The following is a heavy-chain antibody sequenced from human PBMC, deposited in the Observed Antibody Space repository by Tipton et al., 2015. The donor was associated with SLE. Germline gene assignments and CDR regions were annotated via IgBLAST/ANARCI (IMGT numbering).Heavy chain of an antibody. V-gene: IGHV4-31*03. D-gene: IGHD2-2*01. CDR2: NYYTGDTYYSGNT. CDR1: GDSITNNAYL. Sequence: TLSLTCTVSGDSITNNAYLWGWIRQRPGKGLEWLGYNYYTGDTYYSGNTFYNPSLQSRVSISVDTSENQFSLRLSSVTAADTAVYYCARSRYSSTSPSDVTTWFDPWGQGILVRVSS. CDR3: ARSRYSSTSPSDVTTWFDP. J-gene: IGHJ5*02.